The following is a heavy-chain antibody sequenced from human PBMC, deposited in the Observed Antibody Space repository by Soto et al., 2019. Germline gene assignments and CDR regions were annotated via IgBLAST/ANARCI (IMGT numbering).Heavy chain of an antibody. Sequence: EVQLLESGGGLVQPGGSLRLSCAATGCTFSSYAMSWVRQAPGKGLEWVSAISGSGGSTYYADSVKGRFTISRDNSKNTLYLQMNSLRAEDTAVYYCAKDTYDFWSGYYTGYFDYWGQGTLVTVSS. CDR1: GCTFSSYA. J-gene: IGHJ4*02. D-gene: IGHD3-3*01. CDR2: ISGSGGST. CDR3: AKDTYDFWSGYYTGYFDY. V-gene: IGHV3-23*01.